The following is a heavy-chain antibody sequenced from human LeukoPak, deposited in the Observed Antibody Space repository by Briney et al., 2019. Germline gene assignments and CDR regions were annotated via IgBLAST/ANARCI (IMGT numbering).Heavy chain of an antibody. V-gene: IGHV3-48*03. D-gene: IGHD3-22*01. CDR1: GFTFSSYE. Sequence: GGSLRLSCAASGFTFSSYEMNWVRQAPGKGLEWGSYISSSGSTIYYADSVKGRFTISRDNAKNSLYLQMNSLRAEDTAVYYCARSPYSSGYSDYWGQVTLVTVSS. CDR2: ISSSGSTI. CDR3: ARSPYSSGYSDY. J-gene: IGHJ4*02.